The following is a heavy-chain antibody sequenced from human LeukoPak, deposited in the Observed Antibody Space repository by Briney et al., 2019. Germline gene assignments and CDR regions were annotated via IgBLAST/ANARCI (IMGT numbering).Heavy chain of an antibody. J-gene: IGHJ4*02. CDR2: INHSGST. D-gene: IGHD5-18*01. V-gene: IGHV4-34*01. Sequence: SETLSLTCAVYGGSFSGYYWSWIHQPPGKGLEWIGEINHSGSTNYNPSLKSRVTISVDTSKNQFSLKLSSVTAADTAVYYCARGHVDTAMVTRRFDYWGQGTLVTVSS. CDR3: ARGHVDTAMVTRRFDY. CDR1: GGSFSGYY.